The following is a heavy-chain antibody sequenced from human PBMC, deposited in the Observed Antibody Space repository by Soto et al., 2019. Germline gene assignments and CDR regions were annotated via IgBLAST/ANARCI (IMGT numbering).Heavy chain of an antibody. CDR1: GGTFSSYA. J-gene: IGHJ3*02. Sequence: SVKVSCKASGGTFSSYAISWVRQAPGHGLEWMGGIIPIFGTANYAQKFQGRVTITADESTSTAYMELSSLRSEDTAVYYCARDYGDDSSGFRAFDIWGQGTMVTVSS. V-gene: IGHV1-69*13. CDR3: ARDYGDDSSGFRAFDI. D-gene: IGHD3-22*01. CDR2: IIPIFGTA.